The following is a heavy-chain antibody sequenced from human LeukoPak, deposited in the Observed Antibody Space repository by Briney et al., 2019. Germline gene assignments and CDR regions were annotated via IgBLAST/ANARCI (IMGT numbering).Heavy chain of an antibody. CDR3: ARLMVRGVDYYFDY. CDR1: GFTFGSYS. Sequence: GGSLRLSCAASGFTFGSYSMNWVRQAPGKGLEWVSSISSSSSYIYYADSVKGRFTISRDNAKNSLYLQMNSLSAEDTAVYYCARLMVRGVDYYFDYWGQGTLVTVSS. J-gene: IGHJ4*02. V-gene: IGHV3-21*01. CDR2: ISSSSSYI. D-gene: IGHD3-10*01.